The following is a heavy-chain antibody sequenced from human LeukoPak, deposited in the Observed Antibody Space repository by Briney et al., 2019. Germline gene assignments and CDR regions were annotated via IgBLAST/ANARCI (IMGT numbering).Heavy chain of an antibody. J-gene: IGHJ4*02. CDR2: ISAGNGNT. CDR1: GYTFTSYA. Sequence: ASVKVSCKASGYTFTSYAIHWVRQAPGQRLEWMGWISAGNGNTKYSQNFQGRVTFISKTSATTAFMELSSPRSEDAAVYYCARDSGSGNNDYWGQGTLVTVSS. V-gene: IGHV1-3*01. CDR3: ARDSGSGNNDY. D-gene: IGHD1-26*01.